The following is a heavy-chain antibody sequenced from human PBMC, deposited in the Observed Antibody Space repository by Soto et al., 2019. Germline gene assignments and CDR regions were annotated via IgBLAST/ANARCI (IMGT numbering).Heavy chain of an antibody. CDR3: AKAGYCVSTSCYFPFDY. D-gene: IGHD2-2*01. J-gene: IGHJ4*02. Sequence: EVPLLESGGGLVQPGGSLRLSCAASEFTFSTHAMTWVRQAPGKGLEWVSSISGSGGSTYYADSVKGRFTISRDNSKNTLYLQMNSLRAEDAAVYSCAKAGYCVSTSCYFPFDYWGQGTLVTVSS. CDR2: ISGSGGST. CDR1: EFTFSTHA. V-gene: IGHV3-23*01.